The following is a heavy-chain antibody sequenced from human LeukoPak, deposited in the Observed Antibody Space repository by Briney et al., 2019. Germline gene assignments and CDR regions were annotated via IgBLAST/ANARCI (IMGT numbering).Heavy chain of an antibody. CDR2: INHSGST. CDR3: ARGDYDILTGYYS. V-gene: IGHV4-34*01. CDR1: GGSFRGYY. Sequence: SETLSLTCAVYGGSFRGYYWTWIRQPPGEGLEWIGEINHSGSTNYNPSLKSRVTISVGTSKSQFSLKLSSVTAADTAVYYCARGDYDILTGYYSWGQGTLVTVSS. J-gene: IGHJ4*02. D-gene: IGHD3-9*01.